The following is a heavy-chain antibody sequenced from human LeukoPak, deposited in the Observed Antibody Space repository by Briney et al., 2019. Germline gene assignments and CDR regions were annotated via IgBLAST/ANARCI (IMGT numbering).Heavy chain of an antibody. Sequence: SETLSLTCTVSSGSISTYYCSWIRQPPAKGLEWIGYSYYSGSTNYNPSRLSRVTISVDTSKNQFSLKLSSVTAADTAVYYCASERIVGATGYFDYWGQGTLVAVYS. CDR3: ASERIVGATGYFDY. D-gene: IGHD1-26*01. CDR1: SGSISTYY. J-gene: IGHJ4*02. CDR2: SYYSGST. V-gene: IGHV4-59*08.